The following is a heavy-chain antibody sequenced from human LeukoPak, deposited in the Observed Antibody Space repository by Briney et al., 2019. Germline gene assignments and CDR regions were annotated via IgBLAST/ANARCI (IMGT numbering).Heavy chain of an antibody. CDR1: GFTFSSYS. CDR3: TRDPEALDY. J-gene: IGHJ4*02. Sequence: GGSLRLSCAASGFTFSSYSMNWVRQAPGRGLEWVSYISRVGIIHYADSVKGRFTISRDNAKNSLYLQMNSLRDEDTAVYYCTRDPEALDYWGQGALVTVSS. CDR2: ISRVGII. V-gene: IGHV3-48*02.